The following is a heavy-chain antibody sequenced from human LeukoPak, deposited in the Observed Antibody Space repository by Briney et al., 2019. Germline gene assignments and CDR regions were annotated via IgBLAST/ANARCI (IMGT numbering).Heavy chain of an antibody. Sequence: GGSLRLSCSASGFTFSSYAMHWVRQAPGKGLEYVSAISSNGGSTYYANSVKGRFTISRDNSKNTLYIQMSSLRAEDTAVYYCVKGGKGISDSSGYYLFDYWGQGTLVTVSS. V-gene: IGHV3-64*05. CDR2: ISSNGGST. CDR1: GFTFSSYA. CDR3: VKGGKGISDSSGYYLFDY. J-gene: IGHJ4*02. D-gene: IGHD3-22*01.